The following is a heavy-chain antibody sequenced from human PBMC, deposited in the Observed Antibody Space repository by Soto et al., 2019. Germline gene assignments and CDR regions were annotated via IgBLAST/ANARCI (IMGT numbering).Heavy chain of an antibody. Sequence: SETLSLTCAVYGGSFSGYYWSWIRQPPGKGLEWIGEINHSGSTNYNPSLKSRVTISVDTSKNQFSLKLSSVTAADTAVYYCARTRGIVVVPAAHYYYGMDVWGQGTTVTVSS. J-gene: IGHJ6*02. CDR1: GGSFSGYY. CDR2: INHSGST. D-gene: IGHD2-2*01. V-gene: IGHV4-34*01. CDR3: ARTRGIVVVPAAHYYYGMDV.